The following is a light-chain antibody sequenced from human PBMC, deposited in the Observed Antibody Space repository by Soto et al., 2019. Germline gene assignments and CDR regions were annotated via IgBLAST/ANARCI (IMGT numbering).Light chain of an antibody. J-gene: IGKJ5*01. V-gene: IGKV3D-20*02. CDR2: DAS. CDR3: QQRRSWPPTIT. Sequence: EIVMTQSPATRSVSPGETASHSCGASKSVSSSYLAWYQQKPGQAPRLLIYDASYRATDIPPRFSGSGSGTDFTLTISSLEPEDFAVYYCQQRRSWPPTITFGQGTRLEIK. CDR1: KSVSSSY.